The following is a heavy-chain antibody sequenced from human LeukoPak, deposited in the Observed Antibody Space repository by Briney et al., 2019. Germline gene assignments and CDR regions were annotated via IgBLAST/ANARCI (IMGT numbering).Heavy chain of an antibody. CDR3: ARSGIRRSPFDY. CDR1: GYTFTSYY. Sequence: GASVKVSCKASGYTFTSYYMHWVRQAPGQGLEWMGIINPSGGSTSYAQKFQGRVTMTRDTSTSTVYMELRSLRSDDTAVYYCARSGIRRSPFDYWGQGTLVTVSS. V-gene: IGHV1-46*01. CDR2: INPSGGST. J-gene: IGHJ4*02. D-gene: IGHD3-10*01.